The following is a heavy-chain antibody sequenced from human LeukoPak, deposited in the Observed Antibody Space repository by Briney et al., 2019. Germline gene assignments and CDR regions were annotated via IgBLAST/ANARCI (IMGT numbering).Heavy chain of an antibody. CDR3: ARDLGLGIPFDY. J-gene: IGHJ4*02. D-gene: IGHD7-27*01. CDR2: INPSGGST. V-gene: IGHV1-46*01. Sequence: ASVKVSCKASGYTFTSYYMHWVRQAPGQGLEWMGIINPSGGSTSYAQKFQGRVTFIRDTSISTAYMELSSLRSEDTAVYYCARDLGLGIPFDYWGQGTLVTVSS. CDR1: GYTFTSYY.